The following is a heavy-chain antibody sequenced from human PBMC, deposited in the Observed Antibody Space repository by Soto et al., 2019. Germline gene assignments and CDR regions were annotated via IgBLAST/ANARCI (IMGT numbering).Heavy chain of an antibody. V-gene: IGHV4-39*01. CDR3: AKDFWSGYYHYGMDV. Sequence: SETLSLTCTVSGGSISSSSYYWGWIRQPPGKGLEWIGSIYYSGSTYYNPSLKSRVTISVDTSKNQFSLKLSSVTAADTAVYYCAKDFWSGYYHYGMDVWGQGTTVTSP. J-gene: IGHJ6*02. D-gene: IGHD3-3*01. CDR1: GGSISSSSYY. CDR2: IYYSGST.